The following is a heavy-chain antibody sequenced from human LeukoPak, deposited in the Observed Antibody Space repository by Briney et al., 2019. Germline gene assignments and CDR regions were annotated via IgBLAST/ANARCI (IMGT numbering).Heavy chain of an antibody. V-gene: IGHV4-59*01. D-gene: IGHD5-12*01. CDR2: IYYSGST. CDR1: GGSISSYY. Sequence: PSETLSLTCTVSGGSISSYYWSWIRQPAGKGLEWIGYIYYSGSTNYNPSLKSRVTISVDTSKNQFSLKLSSVTAADTAVYYCAREGGYDSYNWFDPWGQGTLVTVSS. J-gene: IGHJ5*02. CDR3: AREGGYDSYNWFDP.